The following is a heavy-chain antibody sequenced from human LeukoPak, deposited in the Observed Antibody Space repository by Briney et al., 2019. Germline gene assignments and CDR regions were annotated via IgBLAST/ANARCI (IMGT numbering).Heavy chain of an antibody. CDR2: IYSGGST. V-gene: IGHV3-66*01. CDR3: ARDGPRLQEDNMDV. D-gene: IGHD5-24*01. J-gene: IGHJ6*02. Sequence: GGPLGLSVAALGFTVSGNYRGWFRQAPGKGLDGVSIIYSGGSTYYADSVKGRFTIFRDNSKNTLYLQMNSLRAEDTAVYYCARDGPRLQEDNMDVWGQGTTVTVSS. CDR1: GFTVSGNY.